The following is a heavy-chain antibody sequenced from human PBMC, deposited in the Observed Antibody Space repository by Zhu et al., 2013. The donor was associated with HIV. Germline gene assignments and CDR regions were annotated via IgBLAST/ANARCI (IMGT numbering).Heavy chain of an antibody. J-gene: IGHJ3*02. D-gene: IGHD1-20*01. V-gene: IGHV1-58*02. CDR1: GFTFISSV. CDR3: AAGHNWVTAFDT. Sequence: QLVQSGPEVKKPGTSVKFSCKASGFTFISSVMQWVRQARGQRLEWIGWLVVGSGNTYYAQNFQDRVTITRDMSTSTAYMELSGLGSEDTAVYYCAAGHNWVTAFDTWGQGTMVTVSS. CDR2: LVVGSGNT.